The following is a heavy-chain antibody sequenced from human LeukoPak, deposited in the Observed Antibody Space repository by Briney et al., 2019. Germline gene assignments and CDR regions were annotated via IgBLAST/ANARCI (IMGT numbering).Heavy chain of an antibody. CDR1: GFTFSSYA. J-gene: IGHJ4*02. V-gene: IGHV3-30-3*01. D-gene: IGHD6-19*01. CDR3: ARDSSSGWYGVDYKGFDY. Sequence: GGSLRLSCAASGFTFSSYAMHWVRQAPGKGLEWVAVISYDVSNKYYADSVKGRFTISRDNSKNTLYLQMNSLRSEDTAVYYCARDSSSGWYGVDYKGFDYWGQGTLVTVSS. CDR2: ISYDVSNK.